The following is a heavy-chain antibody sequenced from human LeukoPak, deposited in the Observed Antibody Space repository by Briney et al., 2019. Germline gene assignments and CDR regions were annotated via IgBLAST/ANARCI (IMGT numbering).Heavy chain of an antibody. CDR2: VSADGRTQ. Sequence: GRSLRLSCAASGFTFRTYSIHWVRQAPGKGLEWVTVVSADGRTQLYSDSVKGRFTVSRDNSLNTLHLQMNSLKTEDTAVYYCAREFGHNRWYFDYWGQGILVTVSS. D-gene: IGHD5-24*01. CDR1: GFTFRTYS. V-gene: IGHV3-30*03. CDR3: AREFGHNRWYFDY. J-gene: IGHJ4*02.